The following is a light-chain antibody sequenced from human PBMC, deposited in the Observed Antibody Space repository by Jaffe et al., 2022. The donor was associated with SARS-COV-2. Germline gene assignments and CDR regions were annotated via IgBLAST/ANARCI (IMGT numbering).Light chain of an antibody. CDR1: QSVSYW. CDR2: KAS. J-gene: IGKJ4*01. Sequence: DIQMTQSPSTLSASVGDRVTITCRASQSVSYWLAWYQQKPGKAPNLLIYKASSLESGVPSRFSGSGSGTEFTLTISSLQPDDFATYYCQQYNPYSPPLTFGGGTKVEIK. V-gene: IGKV1-5*03. CDR3: QQYNPYSPPLT.